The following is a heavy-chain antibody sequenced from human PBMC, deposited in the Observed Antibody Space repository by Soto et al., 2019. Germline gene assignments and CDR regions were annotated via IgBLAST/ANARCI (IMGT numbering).Heavy chain of an antibody. J-gene: IGHJ6*02. CDR1: GYTFTTYV. Sequence: GASVKVSCKASGYTFTTYVMHWVRQAPGQRLEWMGWINVVNGNTKYSQNFQGRVTITRDISASTAYMELNSLKSEDTAVYYCAREPPAAITEYYGMDVWGQGTTVTVSS. CDR2: INVVNGNT. CDR3: AREPPAAITEYYGMDV. D-gene: IGHD2-2*01. V-gene: IGHV1-3*01.